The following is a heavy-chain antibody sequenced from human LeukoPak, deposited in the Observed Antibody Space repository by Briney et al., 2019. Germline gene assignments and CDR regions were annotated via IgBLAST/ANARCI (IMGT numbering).Heavy chain of an antibody. CDR3: AREARRSGRDFAC. J-gene: IGHJ4*01. CDR2: IGARSKPR. CDR1: GFSFSDVD. Sequence: PGRSLRLSCAASGFSFSDVDMSRIRRAAGMGLEWIADIGARSKPRDYAASVKGRVALSWADAKNSMCLHLNSVRDEATAGSSCAREARRSGRDFACSGQAMLVTVSS. V-gene: IGHV3-11*01.